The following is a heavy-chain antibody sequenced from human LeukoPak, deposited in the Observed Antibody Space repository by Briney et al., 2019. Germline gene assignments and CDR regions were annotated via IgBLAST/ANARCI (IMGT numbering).Heavy chain of an antibody. D-gene: IGHD6-19*01. V-gene: IGHV3-23*01. CDR2: ISGNGGST. CDR1: GFTFSSHA. Sequence: PGGSLRLSCAASGFTFSSHAMNWVRQAPGRGLEWVSAISGNGGSTYYADSVKGRFTISRDNSKNTLYVQMNSLRAEDTAIYYCAKVMAVAARRGNIDYWGQGTLVTVSS. J-gene: IGHJ4*02. CDR3: AKVMAVAARRGNIDY.